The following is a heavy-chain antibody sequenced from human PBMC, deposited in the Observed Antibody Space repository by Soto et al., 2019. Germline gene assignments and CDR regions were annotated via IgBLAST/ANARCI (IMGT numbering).Heavy chain of an antibody. V-gene: IGHV1-18*01. CDR2: ISFYNGHT. Sequence: QVQLVQSGGEVKKPGASVKVSCKASGDTVTKYGISWVRQAPGQGLEWLGWISFYNGHTNYALKFQDRITFTTDTSTSTASTELRSLKSDDTAVYYCASATSIAVAGKETWGQGTLVTVSS. J-gene: IGHJ4*02. CDR1: GDTVTKYG. D-gene: IGHD6-19*01. CDR3: ASATSIAVAGKET.